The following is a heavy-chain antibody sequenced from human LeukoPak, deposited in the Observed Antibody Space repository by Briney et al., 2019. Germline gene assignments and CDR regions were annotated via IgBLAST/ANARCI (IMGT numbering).Heavy chain of an antibody. CDR1: GGSISSGDYY. CDR3: ARDSGHYDILTGYKANWFDP. J-gene: IGHJ5*02. Sequence: SETLSLTCTVSGGSISSGDYYWSWIRQPPGKGLEWIGYIYYSGSTYYNPSLKSRVTISVDTSKNQFSLKLSSVTAADTAVYYCARDSGHYDILTGYKANWFDPWGQGTLVTVSS. CDR2: IYYSGST. V-gene: IGHV4-30-4*01. D-gene: IGHD3-9*01.